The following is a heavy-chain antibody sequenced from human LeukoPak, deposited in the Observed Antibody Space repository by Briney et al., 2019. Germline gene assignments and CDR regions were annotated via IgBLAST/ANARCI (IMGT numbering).Heavy chain of an antibody. Sequence: GGSLRLSRAASGFTFSDYYMSWIRQAPGKGLEWVSYISSSGSPIYYADSVKGRFTISRDNAKNSLYLQMNSLRAEDTAVYYCARFTYYYDSSGYSHWGQGTLVTVSS. CDR1: GFTFSDYY. J-gene: IGHJ4*02. V-gene: IGHV3-11*01. CDR3: ARFTYYYDSSGYSH. CDR2: ISSSGSPI. D-gene: IGHD3-22*01.